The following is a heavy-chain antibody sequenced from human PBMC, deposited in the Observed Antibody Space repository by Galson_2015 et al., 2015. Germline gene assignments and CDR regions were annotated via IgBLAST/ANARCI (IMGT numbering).Heavy chain of an antibody. CDR2: ISSSSSTI. V-gene: IGHV3-48*02. CDR1: GFTFSSYS. CDR3: AREPYCSGGSCYGFDY. J-gene: IGHJ4*02. D-gene: IGHD2-15*01. Sequence: SLRLSCAASGFTFSSYSMNWVRQAPGKGLEWVSYISSSSSTIYYADSVKGRFTISRDNAKNSLYLQMNSLRDEDTAVYYCAREPYCSGGSCYGFDYWGQGTLRTVSS.